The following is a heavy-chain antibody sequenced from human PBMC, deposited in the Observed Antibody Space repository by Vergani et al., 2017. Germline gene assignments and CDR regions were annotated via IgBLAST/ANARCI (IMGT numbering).Heavy chain of an antibody. CDR3: AHVFRAIFGVVTFDY. Sequence: QITLKESGPTLVKPTQTLTLTCTFSVFSLSTSGGGVGWIRQPPGTALEWLALIYWNDDKRYSPSLKCRLTITKDTSKNQVVLTMTNMDPVDTATYYCAHVFRAIFGVVTFDYWGQGTLVTVSS. J-gene: IGHJ4*02. D-gene: IGHD3-3*01. CDR1: VFSLSTSGGG. V-gene: IGHV2-5*01. CDR2: IYWNDDK.